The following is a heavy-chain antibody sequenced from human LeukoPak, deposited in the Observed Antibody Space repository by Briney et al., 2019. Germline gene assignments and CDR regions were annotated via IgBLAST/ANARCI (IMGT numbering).Heavy chain of an antibody. V-gene: IGHV4-59*07. CDR2: IYYSGST. D-gene: IGHD2-2*01. Sequence: PSDTLSLTCTVSGGSISSYYWSWIRQPPGKGLEWIGYIYYSGSTNYNPSLKSRVTISVDTSKNQFSLKLSSVTAADTAVYYCARGGGIVVVPAAMSFDYWGQGTLVTVSS. CDR3: ARGGGIVVVPAAMSFDY. CDR1: GGSISSYY. J-gene: IGHJ4*02.